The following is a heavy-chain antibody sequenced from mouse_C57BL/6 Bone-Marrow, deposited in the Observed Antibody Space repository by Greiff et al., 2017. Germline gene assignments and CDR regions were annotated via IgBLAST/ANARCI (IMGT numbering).Heavy chain of an antibody. CDR1: GFSLTSYG. CDR3: AKNGGYYDYGGFAY. D-gene: IGHD2-4*01. Sequence: QVQLQQSGPGLVQPSQSLSITCTVSGFSLTSYGVNWVRQSPGKGLEWLGVIWRGGSTDYNAAFMSRLSITKDNSKSQVFFKMNSLQADDTAIYYCAKNGGYYDYGGFAYWGQGTLVTVSA. V-gene: IGHV2-5*01. CDR2: IWRGGST. J-gene: IGHJ3*01.